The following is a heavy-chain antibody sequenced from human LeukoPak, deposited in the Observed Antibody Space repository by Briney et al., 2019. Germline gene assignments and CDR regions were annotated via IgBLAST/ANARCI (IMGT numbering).Heavy chain of an antibody. CDR1: GGSISSATYY. CDR2: IYISGRT. J-gene: IGHJ3*02. V-gene: IGHV4-61*02. CDR3: ASDFDGDPFDI. Sequence: SQTLSLTCTVSGGSISSATYYWSWIRQPAGKGLEWIGRIYISGRTNYNPSLKRRVSISVDTSKNQFSLRLRYVTAADTAVYSCASDFDGDPFDIWGQGTMVTVSS. D-gene: IGHD3-9*01.